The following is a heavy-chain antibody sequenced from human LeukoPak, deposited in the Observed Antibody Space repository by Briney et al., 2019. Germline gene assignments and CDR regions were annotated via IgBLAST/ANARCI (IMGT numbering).Heavy chain of an antibody. D-gene: IGHD2-2*01. J-gene: IGHJ4*02. Sequence: PSETLSLTCAVYGGSFSGYYWSWIRQPPGKGLERIGEINHSGSTNYNPSLKSRVTISVDTSKNQFSLKLSSVTAADTAVYYCARFRNAEGGTSQDYWGQGTLVTVSS. CDR2: INHSGST. V-gene: IGHV4-34*01. CDR3: ARFRNAEGGTSQDY. CDR1: GGSFSGYY.